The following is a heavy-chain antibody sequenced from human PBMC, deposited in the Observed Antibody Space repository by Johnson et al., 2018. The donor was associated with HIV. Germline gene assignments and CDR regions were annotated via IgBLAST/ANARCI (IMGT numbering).Heavy chain of an antibody. CDR2: IKYDGSGK. CDR1: GFTFSSYA. CDR3: AKDRGLLDAFDI. V-gene: IGHV3-7*01. J-gene: IGHJ3*02. Sequence: VQLVESGGGVVQPGRSLRLSCAASGFTFSSYAMHWVRQAPGKGLEWVAGIKYDGSGKFCVDSVKGRFTISRDNAKDSLFLQMNSLRAEDTAVYYCAKDRGLLDAFDIWGQGTMVTVSS.